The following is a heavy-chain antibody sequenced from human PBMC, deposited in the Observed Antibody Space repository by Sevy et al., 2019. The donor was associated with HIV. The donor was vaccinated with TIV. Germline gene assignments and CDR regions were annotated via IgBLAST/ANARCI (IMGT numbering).Heavy chain of an antibody. D-gene: IGHD3-22*01. Sequence: GGSLRLSCVASGFNLSPYWMTWVRQAPGKGLEWVANIKQVGNEKYYVDSVKGGFTVSRDNAKNALYLQMYSRRVEDTAVYFCASNTYHYDSNTYYPVYWGQGTRVTVSS. CDR2: IKQVGNEK. CDR1: GFNLSPYW. J-gene: IGHJ4*02. V-gene: IGHV3-7*02. CDR3: ASNTYHYDSNTYYPVY.